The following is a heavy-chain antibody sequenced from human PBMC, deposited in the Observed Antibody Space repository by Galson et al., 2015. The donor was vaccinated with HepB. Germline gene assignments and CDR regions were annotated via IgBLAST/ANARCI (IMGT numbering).Heavy chain of an antibody. V-gene: IGHV1-69*04. CDR2: IIPILGIA. Sequence: SVKVSCKASGGTFSSYAISRVRQAPGQGLEWMGRIIPILGIANYAQKFRGRVTITADKSTSTAYMELSSLRSEDTAVYYCARDTGGTTVVTPGAFDIWGQGTMVTVSS. J-gene: IGHJ3*02. CDR3: ARDTGGTTVVTPGAFDI. D-gene: IGHD4-23*01. CDR1: GGTFSSYA.